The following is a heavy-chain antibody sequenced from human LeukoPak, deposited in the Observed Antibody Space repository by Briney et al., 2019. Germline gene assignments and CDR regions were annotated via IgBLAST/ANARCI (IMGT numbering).Heavy chain of an antibody. CDR1: GFTFTNYW. CDR3: VRALGSSSADY. D-gene: IGHD6-6*01. Sequence: GGSLRLSCAASGFTFTNYWMSWVRQAPGKGLEWVANIKHDGSEKYYVDSVEGRFTISRDNAENSLSLQMNSLRGEDTAVYYCVRALGSSSADYWGQGALVTVSS. CDR2: IKHDGSEK. J-gene: IGHJ4*02. V-gene: IGHV3-7*01.